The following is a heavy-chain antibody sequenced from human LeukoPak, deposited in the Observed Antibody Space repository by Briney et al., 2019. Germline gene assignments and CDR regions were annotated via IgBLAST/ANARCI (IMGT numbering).Heavy chain of an antibody. J-gene: IGHJ3*02. CDR3: ARGRNYRNQLRYFDWLRWKAFDI. CDR2: MNPNSGNT. CDR1: GYTFTSYD. Sequence: GASVKVSCKASGYTFTSYDINWVRQATGQGLEWMGWMNPNSGNTGYAQKFQGRVTMTRNTSISTAYMELSSLRSEDTAVYYCARGRNYRNQLRYFDWLRWKAFDIWGQGTMVTVSS. V-gene: IGHV1-8*01. D-gene: IGHD3-9*01.